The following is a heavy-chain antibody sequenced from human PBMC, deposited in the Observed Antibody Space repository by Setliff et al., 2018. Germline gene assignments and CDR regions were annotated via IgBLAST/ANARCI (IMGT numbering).Heavy chain of an antibody. Sequence: SETLSLTCSVFGDSLTRSSSWWGWIRQPAGKGLEWIGNIYSSGTTKYNPSLKSRVTISVDTSKRQFSLNLLSVTAADTAVYYCARMSRYSEFWSGYAEDYYSSYIDVWGTGATVTVSS. CDR1: GDSLTRSSSW. V-gene: IGHV4-61*05. CDR2: IYSSGTT. CDR3: ARMSRYSEFWSGYAEDYYSSYIDV. D-gene: IGHD3-3*01. J-gene: IGHJ6*03.